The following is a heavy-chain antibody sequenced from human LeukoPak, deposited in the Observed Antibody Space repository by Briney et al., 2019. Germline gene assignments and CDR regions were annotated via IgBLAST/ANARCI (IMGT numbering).Heavy chain of an antibody. V-gene: IGHV3-23*01. D-gene: IGHD6-19*01. J-gene: IGHJ4*02. Sequence: PGGSLRLSCAASGFTFSSYGMSWVRQAPGKGLEWVSAISGSGGSTYYADSVKGRFTISRDSTKNLLYLQMNSLRAEDAAMYYCAYHSGWYSAIFDSWGQGTLVTVSS. CDR3: AYHSGWYSAIFDS. CDR2: ISGSGGST. CDR1: GFTFSSYG.